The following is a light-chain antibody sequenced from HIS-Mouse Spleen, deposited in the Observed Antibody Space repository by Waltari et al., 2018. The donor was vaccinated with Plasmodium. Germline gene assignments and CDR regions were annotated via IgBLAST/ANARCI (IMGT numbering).Light chain of an antibody. CDR3: SSYAGSNNLV. CDR2: EVS. CDR1: SSDVAGYNY. V-gene: IGLV2-8*01. Sequence: HSALTPPPSASGSRGQSVTLSLYRTSSDVAGYNYVSWYQQNPGKAPKLMIYEVSKRPSGVPDRYSASKSGNTASLTVSGLQAEDEADYYCSSYAGSNNLVFGGGTKLTVL. J-gene: IGLJ2*01.